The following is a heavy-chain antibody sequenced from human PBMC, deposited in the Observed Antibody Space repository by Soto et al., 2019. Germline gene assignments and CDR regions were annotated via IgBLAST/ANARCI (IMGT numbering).Heavy chain of an antibody. CDR3: AHRPQRGTTPDY. J-gene: IGHJ4*02. Sequence: QITLKESGPTLVKPTQTLTLTCTFSGFSLSTSGVNVGWIRQPPGRALEWLALIYWDNDKVYSPSLKSRLTVTKDTSKNQVVLTMTNMDPVDTATYYCAHRPQRGTTPDYWGQGTLVTVSS. V-gene: IGHV2-5*02. D-gene: IGHD1-1*01. CDR1: GFSLSTSGVN. CDR2: IYWDNDK.